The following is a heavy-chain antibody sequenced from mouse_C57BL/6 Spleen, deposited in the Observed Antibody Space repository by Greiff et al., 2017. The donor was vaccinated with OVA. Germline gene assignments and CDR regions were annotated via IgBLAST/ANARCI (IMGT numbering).Heavy chain of an antibody. CDR3: ARMDYYGSSRYWYFDV. V-gene: IGHV1-50*01. Sequence: QVQLQQPGAELVKPGASVKLSCKASGYTFTSYWMQWVKQRPGQGLEWIGEIDPSDSYTNYNQKFKGKATLTVDTSSSTAYMQLSSLTSEDSAVYYCARMDYYGSSRYWYFDVWGTGTTVTVSS. D-gene: IGHD1-1*01. J-gene: IGHJ1*03. CDR2: IDPSDSYT. CDR1: GYTFTSYW.